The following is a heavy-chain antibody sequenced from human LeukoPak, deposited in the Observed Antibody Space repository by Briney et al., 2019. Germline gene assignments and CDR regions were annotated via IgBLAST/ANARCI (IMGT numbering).Heavy chain of an antibody. CDR3: AREYYDSSGYYSYYFDY. CDR1: GYTFTGYY. D-gene: IGHD3-22*01. CDR2: ISPNSGGT. Sequence: EASVKVSSKASGYTFTGYYMHWVRQAPGQGLEWMGWISPNSGGTNYAQNFQGRVTMTRDTSISTAYMELSRLRSDDTAVYYCAREYYDSSGYYSYYFDYWGQGTLVTVSS. J-gene: IGHJ4*02. V-gene: IGHV1-2*02.